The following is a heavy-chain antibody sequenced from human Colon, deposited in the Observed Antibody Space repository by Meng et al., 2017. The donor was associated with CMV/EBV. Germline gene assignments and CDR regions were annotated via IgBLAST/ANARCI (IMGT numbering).Heavy chain of an antibody. J-gene: IGHJ5*02. CDR3: AKDRSAKTVAGS. CDR2: VSDSGSTT. V-gene: IGHV3-23*01. Sequence: GESLKISCAASGFSFSTYAMSWVRQAAGKGLEWLATVSDSGSTTYYADSVKGRFTISRDNSKNTLYLQMNSLRADDTAVYYCAKDRSAKTVAGSWGQGVVDTVSS. D-gene: IGHD4-23*01. CDR1: GFSFSTYA.